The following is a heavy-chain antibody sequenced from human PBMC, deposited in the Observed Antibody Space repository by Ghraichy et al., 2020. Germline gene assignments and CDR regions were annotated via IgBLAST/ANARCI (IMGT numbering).Heavy chain of an antibody. CDR3: ARDSGSWEYSSDYYFDY. CDR2: INHSGST. V-gene: IGHV4-34*01. D-gene: IGHD6-25*01. J-gene: IGHJ4*02. CDR1: GGSFSGYY. Sequence: SQTLSLTCAVYGGSFSGYYWSWIRQPPGKGLEWIGEINHSGSTNYNPSLKSRVTISVDTSKNQFSLKLSSVTAADTAVYYCARDSGSWEYSSDYYFDYWGQGTLVTVSS.